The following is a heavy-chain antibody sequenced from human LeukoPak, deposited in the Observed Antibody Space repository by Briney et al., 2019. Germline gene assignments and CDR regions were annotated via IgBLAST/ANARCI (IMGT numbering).Heavy chain of an antibody. D-gene: IGHD2-2*02. CDR3: ARGLVGVPAAIEVIAQDFDY. V-gene: IGHV1-2*06. J-gene: IGHJ4*02. CDR2: INPNSGGT. Sequence: GASVKVSCKASGYTFTGYYMHWVRQAPGQGLEWMGRINPNSGGTNYAQKFQGRVTMTRGTSISTAYMELSRLRSDDTAVYYCARGLVGVPAAIEVIAQDFDYWGQGTLVTVSS. CDR1: GYTFTGYY.